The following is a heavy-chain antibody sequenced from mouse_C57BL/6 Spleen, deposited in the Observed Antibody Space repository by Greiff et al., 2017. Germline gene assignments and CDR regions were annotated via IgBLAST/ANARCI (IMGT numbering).Heavy chain of an antibody. CDR1: GYTFTSYW. J-gene: IGHJ2*01. CDR2: INPSSGYT. CDR3: AKNGGGFYFDY. V-gene: IGHV1-7*01. Sequence: VQLQQSGAELAKPGASVKLSCKASGYTFTSYWMHWVKQRPGQGLEWIGYINPSSGYTKSNQKFKDKATLTADKSSSTAYMQLSSLTYEDAEVYYCAKNGGGFYFDYWGQGTTLTVSS.